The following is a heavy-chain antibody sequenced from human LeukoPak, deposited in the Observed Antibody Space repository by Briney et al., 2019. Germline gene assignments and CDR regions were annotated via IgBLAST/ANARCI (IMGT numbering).Heavy chain of an antibody. CDR2: ISWNSGSI. D-gene: IGHD3-22*01. V-gene: IGHV3-9*01. CDR3: AKDRSHYYDSSGYPDY. CDR1: GFTFDDYA. Sequence: GGSLRLSCAASGFTFDDYAMHWVRQAPGKGLEWVSGISWNSGSIGYADSVKGRFTISRDNAKNSLYLQMNSLRAEDTALYYCAKDRSHYYDSSGYPDYWGQGTLVTVSS. J-gene: IGHJ4*02.